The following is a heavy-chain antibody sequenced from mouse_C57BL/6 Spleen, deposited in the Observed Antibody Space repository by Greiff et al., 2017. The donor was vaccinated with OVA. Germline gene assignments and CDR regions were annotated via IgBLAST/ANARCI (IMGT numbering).Heavy chain of an antibody. CDR2: ISYRGST. J-gene: IGHJ3*01. CDR3: ASSPDDYDGAWFAY. Sequence: EVQLQESGPGLATPSPTLSLTCSVTGYSITSAYWNWIRKFPGNKLEYMGYISYRGSTYYNPSLKSRISITRDTSKNQYYMQLNSVTTEDTAVYYCASSPDDYDGAWFAYWGQGTLVTVSA. V-gene: IGHV3-8*01. D-gene: IGHD2-4*01. CDR1: GYSITSAY.